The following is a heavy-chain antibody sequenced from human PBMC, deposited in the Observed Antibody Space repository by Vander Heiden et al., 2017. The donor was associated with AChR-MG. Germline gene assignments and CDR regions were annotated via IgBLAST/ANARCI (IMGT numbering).Heavy chain of an antibody. CDR2: FIPIFGTA. D-gene: IGHD6-13*01. Sequence: QVQLVQSGAEVKKPGSSVKVSCKASGVTFSSYAISWVRQAPGQGLEWKGGFIPIFGTANYAQKFQGRVTITADESTRTAYMELSSLRSEDTAVYYCARDSGIAAAGTGFDYWGQGTLVTVSS. CDR3: ARDSGIAAAGTGFDY. V-gene: IGHV1-69*01. CDR1: GVTFSSYA. J-gene: IGHJ4*02.